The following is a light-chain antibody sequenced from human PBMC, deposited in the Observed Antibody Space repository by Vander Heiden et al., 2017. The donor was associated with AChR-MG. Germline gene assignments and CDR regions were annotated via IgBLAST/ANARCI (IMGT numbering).Light chain of an antibody. J-gene: IGKJ2*01. CDR1: QSVSSN. CDR2: AAS. CDR3: QQDNNWPPYT. V-gene: IGKV3-15*01. Sequence: EIVMTQSPATLSVSPGGRATLSCRASQSVSSNLAWYQQKPGQAPRLLIYAASTRATGVPARFSGSGSGTEFTLTISSLQSEDFAVYYCQQDNNWPPYTFGQGTKLEIK.